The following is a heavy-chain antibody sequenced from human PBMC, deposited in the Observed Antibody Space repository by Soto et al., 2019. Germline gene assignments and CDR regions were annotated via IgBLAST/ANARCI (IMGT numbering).Heavy chain of an antibody. Sequence: GGSLRLSCAASGFTFSSYGMHWVRQAPGKGLEWVAVISYDGSNKYYADSVKGRFTISRDNSKNTLYLQMNSLRAEDTAVYYCAKDSYDFWSGYYNWPISYFDYWGQGTLVTVSS. CDR3: AKDSYDFWSGYYNWPISYFDY. J-gene: IGHJ4*02. D-gene: IGHD3-3*01. CDR1: GFTFSSYG. CDR2: ISYDGSNK. V-gene: IGHV3-30*18.